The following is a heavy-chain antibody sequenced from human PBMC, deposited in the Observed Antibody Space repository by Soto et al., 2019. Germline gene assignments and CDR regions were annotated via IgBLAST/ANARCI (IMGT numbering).Heavy chain of an antibody. CDR1: GGSISSYY. J-gene: IGHJ4*02. CDR2: IYYSGST. Sequence: SETLSLTCXVSGGSISSYYWSWIRQPPGKGLEWIGYIYYSGSTNYNPSLKSRFTISRDNAENSLYLQMYSLTDEDTAVYYCVRDPSRRSPPDFWGQGTLVTVSS. CDR3: VRDPSRRSPPDF. V-gene: IGHV4-59*12.